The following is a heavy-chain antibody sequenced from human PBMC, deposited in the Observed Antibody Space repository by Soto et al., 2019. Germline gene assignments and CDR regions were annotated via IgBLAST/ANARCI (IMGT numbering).Heavy chain of an antibody. D-gene: IGHD6-19*01. V-gene: IGHV3-23*01. CDR3: AKAAGYYLDS. CDR1: GFTFNSYA. CDR2: ISGNTVIT. J-gene: IGHJ4*02. Sequence: EVQLLESGGGLLQPGGSLRLSCAASGFTFNSYAIHWVRQAPGKGLEWVSVISGNTVITYYADSVKGRFTISRDNSKNTLYPQMTSLRAEDTAVDSCAKAAGYYLDSWGQGTLVTVSS.